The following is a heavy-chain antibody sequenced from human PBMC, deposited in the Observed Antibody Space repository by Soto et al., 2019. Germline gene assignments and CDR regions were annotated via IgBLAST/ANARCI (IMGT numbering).Heavy chain of an antibody. V-gene: IGHV3-30*18. CDR1: GFSFSSYG. J-gene: IGHJ6*02. Sequence: QVQLVESGGGVVQPGRSLRLSCAASGFSFSSYGMHWVRQAPGKGLEWVAVISFDGSNKYYEDSVKGRFTISRDNSKNTLYLQMISLTAEDTAVYQCAKVRPWGQNSYYSYEMGVWGQGTTVTVSS. D-gene: IGHD1-26*01. CDR2: ISFDGSNK. CDR3: AKVRPWGQNSYYSYEMGV.